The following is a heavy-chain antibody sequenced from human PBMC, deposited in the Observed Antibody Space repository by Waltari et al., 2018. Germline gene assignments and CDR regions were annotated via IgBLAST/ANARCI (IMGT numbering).Heavy chain of an antibody. CDR3: ARDRFLLWFGLLDV. V-gene: IGHV3-23*01. Sequence: EVQLLESGGGLVQPGGSLRLSCAASGFSFNKNAMAWVRQAPGKVFEWVSAVTGSGATTHYADSVKGRFTISRHNFENTIFLQMDSLRVEDTAIYYCARDRFLLWFGLLDVWGQGTTVTVSS. J-gene: IGHJ6*02. D-gene: IGHD3-10*01. CDR1: GFSFNKNA. CDR2: VTGSGATT.